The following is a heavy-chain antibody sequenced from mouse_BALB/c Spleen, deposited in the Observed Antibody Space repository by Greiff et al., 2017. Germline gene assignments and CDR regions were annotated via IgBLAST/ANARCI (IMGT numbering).Heavy chain of an antibody. CDR1: GYTFTDYV. CDR2: IYPGSGST. J-gene: IGHJ4*01. Sequence: QVQLKQSGAELMKPGASVKMSCKASGYTFTDYVISWVKQRTGQGLEWIGEIYPGSGSTYYNEKFKGKATLTADKSSNTAYMQLSSLTSEDSAVYFCARSPPYDYFYAMDYWGQGTSVTVSS. V-gene: IGHV1-77*01. D-gene: IGHD2-4*01. CDR3: ARSPPYDYFYAMDY.